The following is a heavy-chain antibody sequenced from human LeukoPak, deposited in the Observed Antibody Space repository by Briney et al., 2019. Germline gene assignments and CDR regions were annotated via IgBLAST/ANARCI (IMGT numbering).Heavy chain of an antibody. CDR3: AGGLIAAEENWFDP. CDR2: ISSSSSYI. D-gene: IGHD6-13*01. J-gene: IGHJ5*02. V-gene: IGHV3-21*04. Sequence: GGSLRLSCAASGFTFSSYSMNWVRQAPGKGLEWVSSISSSSSYIYYADSVKGRFTLSRENAKKSLYLQMNSLRAEDTAVYYCAGGLIAAEENWFDPWGQGTLVTVSS. CDR1: GFTFSSYS.